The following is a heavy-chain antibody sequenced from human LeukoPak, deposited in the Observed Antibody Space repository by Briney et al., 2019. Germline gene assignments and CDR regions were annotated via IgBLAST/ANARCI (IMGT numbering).Heavy chain of an antibody. CDR2: IYYSGST. CDR3: AGHPVGWLRLYDY. CDR1: GGSISSSSYY. V-gene: IGHV4-39*01. D-gene: IGHD5-12*01. J-gene: IGHJ4*02. Sequence: SETLSLTCTVSGGSISSSSYYWGWIRQPPGKGLEWIGSIYYSGSTYYNPSLKSRVTISVDTSKNQFSLKLSSVTAADTAVYYCAGHPVGWLRLYDYWGQGTLVTVSS.